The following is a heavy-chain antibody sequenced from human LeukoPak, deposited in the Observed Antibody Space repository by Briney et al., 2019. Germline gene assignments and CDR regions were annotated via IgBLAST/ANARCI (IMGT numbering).Heavy chain of an antibody. D-gene: IGHD6-13*01. CDR3: ARRPLYSSSRYYFDH. CDR2: IYLGDSDT. J-gene: IGHJ4*02. Sequence: GESWKISCKGSGYSFTSYWIGWVRQMPGKGLEWMGIIYLGDSDTRYSPPFQGQVTISDDKSISTAYLQWRSLKASDTAMYYCARRPLYSSSRYYFDHWGQKTDHTVSS. V-gene: IGHV5-51*01. CDR1: GYSFTSYW.